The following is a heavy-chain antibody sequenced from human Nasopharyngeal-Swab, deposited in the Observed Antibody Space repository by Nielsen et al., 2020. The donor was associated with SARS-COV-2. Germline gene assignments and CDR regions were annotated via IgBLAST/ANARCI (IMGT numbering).Heavy chain of an antibody. D-gene: IGHD3-3*01. J-gene: IGHJ6*03. Sequence: WIRQPPGKGLEWIGYIYYSGSTYYNPSLKSRVTISVDTSKNQFSLKLSSVTAADTAVYYCARDGYDFWSGYLRGTGRYYYYYYMDVWDKGTTVTVSS. CDR3: ARDGYDFWSGYLRGTGRYYYYYYMDV. V-gene: IGHV4-30-4*01. CDR2: IYYSGST.